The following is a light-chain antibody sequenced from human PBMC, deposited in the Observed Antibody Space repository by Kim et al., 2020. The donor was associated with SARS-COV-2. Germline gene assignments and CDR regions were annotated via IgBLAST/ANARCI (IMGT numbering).Light chain of an antibody. Sequence: SYELTQPPSVSVAPGKTARITCGGNNLGSKSVHWYQQKPGQAPVLVVYDDSDRPSGIPERFSGSNSGNTATLTISRVEAGDEADYYCQVWDSSSVHPVVFGGGTQLTVL. V-gene: IGLV3-21*03. CDR2: DDS. J-gene: IGLJ2*01. CDR1: NLGSKS. CDR3: QVWDSSSVHPVV.